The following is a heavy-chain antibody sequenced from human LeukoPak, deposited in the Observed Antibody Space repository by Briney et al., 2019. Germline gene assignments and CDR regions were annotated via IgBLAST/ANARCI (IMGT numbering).Heavy chain of an antibody. Sequence: GGSLRLSCAASGFTFSTYWMHWVRQAPGKGLVWVSRINGEGRSTSHADSVKGRFTISRDNAKNTLYLQMNSLRAEDTAVYYCAREANSGYSSGDDALDIWGQGTMVTVSS. D-gene: IGHD6-19*01. J-gene: IGHJ3*02. CDR1: GFTFSTYW. CDR3: AREANSGYSSGDDALDI. CDR2: INGEGRST. V-gene: IGHV3-74*01.